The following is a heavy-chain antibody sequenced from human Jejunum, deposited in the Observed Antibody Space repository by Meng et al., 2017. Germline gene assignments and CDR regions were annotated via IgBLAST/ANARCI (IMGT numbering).Heavy chain of an antibody. CDR3: AREWSGSYRHFDY. Sequence: QVQRQESGPGLLKPSGTLSLTCAVSGGSISTSDWWSWVRQPPGKGLEWIGEIHHSGSTNYNPSLKSRVTISVDKSKNQFSLKLNSVTAADTAVYYCAREWSGSYRHFDYWGQGTLVTVSS. CDR1: GGSISTSDW. V-gene: IGHV4-4*02. CDR2: IHHSGST. J-gene: IGHJ4*02. D-gene: IGHD1-26*01.